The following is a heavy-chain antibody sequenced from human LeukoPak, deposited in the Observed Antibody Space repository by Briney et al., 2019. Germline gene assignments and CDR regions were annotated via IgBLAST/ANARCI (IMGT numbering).Heavy chain of an antibody. Sequence: SVKVSCKASGGTFSSYAISWVRQAPGQGLEWMGRIIPILGIANYAQKFQGRVTITADKSTSTAYMELSSLRSEDTAVYYCARVTSPGIYYDSSGYYYYGMDVWGQGTTVTVSS. J-gene: IGHJ6*02. D-gene: IGHD3-22*01. CDR3: ARVTSPGIYYDSSGYYYYGMDV. CDR1: GGTFSSYA. CDR2: IIPILGIA. V-gene: IGHV1-69*04.